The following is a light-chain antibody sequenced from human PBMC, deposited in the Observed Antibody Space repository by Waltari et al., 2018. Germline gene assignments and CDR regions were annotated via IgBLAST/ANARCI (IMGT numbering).Light chain of an antibody. V-gene: IGLV2-8*01. J-gene: IGLJ2*01. CDR2: EVD. CDR3: SSYAGSNKLI. Sequence: QSALTQPPSASGSPGQTVIISCTGTSSDIGAYKYVSWYQQIPGRAPALIICEVDRRPPGVPDRCPGARSGNTASLTVSGLQTEDEGDYYCSSYAGSNKLIFGGVTKLTVL. CDR1: SSDIGAYKY.